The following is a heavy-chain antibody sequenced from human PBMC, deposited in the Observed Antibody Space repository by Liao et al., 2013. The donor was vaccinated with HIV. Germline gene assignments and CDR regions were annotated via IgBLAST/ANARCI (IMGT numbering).Heavy chain of an antibody. V-gene: IGHV4-34*02. J-gene: IGHJ4*02. D-gene: IGHD3-10*01. Sequence: QVQLQQWGAGLLKPSETLSLTCAVYGGSFSSHYWSWIRQPPREGAWSGLGKVKHSGSTTHNPSLKSRVTMSVDTSKKQFSLKLSSMTAADTAIYFCARTRAQIIRGSSSPFDYWGQGILVTVS. CDR2: VKHSGST. CDR3: ARTRAQIIRGSSSPFDY. CDR1: GGSFSSHY.